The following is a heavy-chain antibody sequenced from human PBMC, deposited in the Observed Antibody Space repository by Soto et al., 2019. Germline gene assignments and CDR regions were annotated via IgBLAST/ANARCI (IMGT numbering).Heavy chain of an antibody. D-gene: IGHD5-12*01. CDR3: ARDHPRRDGYNRFDF. J-gene: IGHJ4*02. V-gene: IGHV5-51*01. CDR1: GYTFSDYW. Sequence: GESLKISCKGSGYTFSDYWIAWVRQMPGKGLEWMGIIYPGDSDTRYRPSFPGQVTISADKSISTAYLQWSSLKASDTAIYYCARDHPRRDGYNRFDFWGQGTLATVSS. CDR2: IYPGDSDT.